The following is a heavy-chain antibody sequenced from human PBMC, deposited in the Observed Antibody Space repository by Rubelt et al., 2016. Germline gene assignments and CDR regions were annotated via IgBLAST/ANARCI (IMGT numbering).Heavy chain of an antibody. CDR1: GGSISSYY. D-gene: IGHD6-13*01. Sequence: QVQLQESGPGLVKPSETLSLTCTVSGGSISSYYWSWIRQPPGKGLEWIGYIYYSGSTNYNPSLKSRVTISVDTSKNQFSLKLSSVTAADTAVYYCARLDRQQLWYYYMDVWGKGTTVTVSS. CDR3: ARLDRQQLWYYYMDV. V-gene: IGHV4-59*01. CDR2: IYYSGST. J-gene: IGHJ6*03.